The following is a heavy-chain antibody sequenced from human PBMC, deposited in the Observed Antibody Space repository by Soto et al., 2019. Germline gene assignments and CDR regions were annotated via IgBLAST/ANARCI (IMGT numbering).Heavy chain of an antibody. CDR2: INHSGST. V-gene: IGHV4-34*01. J-gene: IGHJ4*02. CDR3: ARRDGGVIVSYYFDY. CDR1: GGSFSGYY. Sequence: TSETLSLTCAVYGGSFSGYYWSWIRQPPGKGLEWIGEINHSGSTNYNPSLKSRVTISVDTSKNQFSLKLSSVTAADTAVYYCARRDGGVIVSYYFDYWGQGTLVTVSS. D-gene: IGHD3-16*02.